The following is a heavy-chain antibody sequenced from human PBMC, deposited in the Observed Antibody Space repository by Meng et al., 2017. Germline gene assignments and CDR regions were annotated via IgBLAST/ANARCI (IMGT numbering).Heavy chain of an antibody. V-gene: IGHV3-33*01. J-gene: IGHJ2*01. Sequence: VELVESGGGVVQPGRALELSCAAPGFTFRSYGMPWVRQAPGKGLEWVAVIWYDGSNKYYADSVKGRFTISKDNSKNTLYLQMNSLRAEDTAVYYCARGLSTTYWYFDLWGRGTLVTVSS. CDR2: IWYDGSNK. CDR3: ARGLSTTYWYFDL. CDR1: GFTFRSYG. D-gene: IGHD2/OR15-2a*01.